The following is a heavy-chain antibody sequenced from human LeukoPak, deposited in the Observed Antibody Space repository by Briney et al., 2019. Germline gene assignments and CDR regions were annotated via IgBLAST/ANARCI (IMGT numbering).Heavy chain of an antibody. V-gene: IGHV1-24*01. D-gene: IGHD3-10*01. CDR1: GDTLTELS. CDR2: FVPEDGET. Sequence: ASVKVSCKLSGDTLTELSMHWVRQSPGKGLEWMGGFVPEDGETIYAQKFQGRVTMTEDTSTDTAYMELSSLRSDDAAVYFCATLPRGHLFDSWGQGTLVTVSS. CDR3: ATLPRGHLFDS. J-gene: IGHJ4*02.